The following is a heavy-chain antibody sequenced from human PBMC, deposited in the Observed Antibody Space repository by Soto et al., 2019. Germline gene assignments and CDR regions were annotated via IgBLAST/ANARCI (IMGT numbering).Heavy chain of an antibody. Sequence: EVQLLDSGGGLVQPGGSLRLSCAASGFTFSNYAMTWVRQGPGKGLEWVSGISGSGGRSYYADSVKGRFTISRDNSKSRLYLQIISPRADDTLVYYCPKAYFGWSSKQPYYIDYWGQGALVTVSS. D-gene: IGHD2-8*01. CDR3: PKAYFGWSSKQPYYIDY. CDR1: GFTFSNYA. J-gene: IGHJ4*02. V-gene: IGHV3-23*01. CDR2: ISGSGGRS.